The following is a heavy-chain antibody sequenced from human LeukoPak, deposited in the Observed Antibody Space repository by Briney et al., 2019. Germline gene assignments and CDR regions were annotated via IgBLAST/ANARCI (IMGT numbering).Heavy chain of an antibody. Sequence: SETLSLTXTVSGGSISSGDYYWSWICQPPGKGLEWIGYIYYSGSTYYNPSLKSRVTISVDTSKNQFSLKLSSVTAADTAVYYCARDAHWGLGWFDPWGQGTLVTVSS. J-gene: IGHJ5*02. CDR1: GGSISSGDYY. CDR3: ARDAHWGLGWFDP. V-gene: IGHV4-30-4*08. CDR2: IYYSGST. D-gene: IGHD7-27*01.